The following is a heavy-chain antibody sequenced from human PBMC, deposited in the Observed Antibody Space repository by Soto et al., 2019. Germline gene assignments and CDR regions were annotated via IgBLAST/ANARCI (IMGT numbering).Heavy chain of an antibody. J-gene: IGHJ5*02. CDR3: AKDVSSRRWFAP. CDR2: MQHTGNT. D-gene: IGHD3-16*01. Sequence: QVQLQESGPGLVKPSETLSLTCAVSGASIRSYHWSWIRQPAGKGLEWIGRMQHTGNTNYNPSLKSPVTMSVDTSKNQLSLKMTSVTAADTAVYFCAKDVSSRRWFAPWGQGILVIVSS. V-gene: IGHV4-4*07. CDR1: GASIRSYH.